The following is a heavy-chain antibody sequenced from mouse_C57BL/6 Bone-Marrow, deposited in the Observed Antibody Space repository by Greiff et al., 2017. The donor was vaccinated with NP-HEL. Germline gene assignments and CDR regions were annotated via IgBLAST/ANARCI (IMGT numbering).Heavy chain of an antibody. CDR1: GFTFSDYY. V-gene: IGHV5-12*01. J-gene: IGHJ4*01. CDR3: ASYGSSYLYAMDY. CDR2: ISNGGGST. D-gene: IGHD1-1*01. Sequence: EVQLVESGGGLVQPGGSLKLSCAASGFTFSDYYMYWVRQTPEKRLEWVAYISNGGGSTYYPDTVKGRFTISRDNAKNTLYLQMSRLKAEDTAMYYCASYGSSYLYAMDYWGQGTSVTVSS.